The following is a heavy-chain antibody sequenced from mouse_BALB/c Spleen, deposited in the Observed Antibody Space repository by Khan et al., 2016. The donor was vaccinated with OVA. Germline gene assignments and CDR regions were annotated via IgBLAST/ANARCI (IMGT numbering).Heavy chain of an antibody. J-gene: IGHJ3*01. CDR2: TRSNANNHAT. Sequence: EVQLQESGGGLVQPGGSMKLPCAASGFTFSDAWMDWVRQSPEKGLDWVAETRSNANNHATYYAESAKGRFTISRDDSKRSVLLQMNSLCADAAGFYCGTRRGAWFAYWGQGTLVTVSA. V-gene: IGHV6-6*01. CDR1: GFTFSDAW. CDR3: TRRGAWFAY.